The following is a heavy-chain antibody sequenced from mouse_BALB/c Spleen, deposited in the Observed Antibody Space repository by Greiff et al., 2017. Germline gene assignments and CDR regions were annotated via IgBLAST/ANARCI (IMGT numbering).Heavy chain of an antibody. CDR3: ARWGHRYDVAY. D-gene: IGHD2-14*01. Sequence: QVQLQQSGAELAKPGASVKMSCKASGYTFTSYWMHWVKQRPGQGLEWIGYINPSTGYTEYNQKFKDKATLTTDKSSSTAYMQLSSLTSEDSAVYYCARWGHRYDVAYWGQGTLVTVSA. J-gene: IGHJ3*01. CDR1: GYTFTSYW. V-gene: IGHV1-7*01. CDR2: INPSTGYT.